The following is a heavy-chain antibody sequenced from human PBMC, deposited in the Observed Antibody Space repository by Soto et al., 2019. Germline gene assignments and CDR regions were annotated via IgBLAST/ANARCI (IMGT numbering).Heavy chain of an antibody. CDR3: ARRPVLRFLEWTH. V-gene: IGHV4-39*01. Sequence: QLQLQESGPGLVKPSETLSLTCTVSGGSISSSSYYWGWIRQPPGKGREWIGSIYYSGSTYYNPSLKSRVPISVDTSKNQFSLKLSSVTAADTAVYYCARRPVLRFLEWTHWGQGTLVTVSS. CDR1: GGSISSSSYY. D-gene: IGHD3-3*01. J-gene: IGHJ4*02. CDR2: IYYSGST.